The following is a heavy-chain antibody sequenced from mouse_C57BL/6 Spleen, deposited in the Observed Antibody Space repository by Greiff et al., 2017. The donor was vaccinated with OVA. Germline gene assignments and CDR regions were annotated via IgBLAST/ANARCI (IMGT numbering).Heavy chain of an antibody. V-gene: IGHV10-1*01. J-gene: IGHJ4*01. D-gene: IGHD1-1*01. CDR2: IRSKSNNYAT. CDR3: VKGITTVVATDAMDY. Sequence: EVQLVESGGGLVQPKGSLKLSCAASGFSFNTYAMNWVRQAPGKGLEWVARIRSKSNNYATYYADSVKDRFTISRDDSESMLYLQMNNLKTEDTAMYYCVKGITTVVATDAMDYWGQGTSVTVSS. CDR1: GFSFNTYA.